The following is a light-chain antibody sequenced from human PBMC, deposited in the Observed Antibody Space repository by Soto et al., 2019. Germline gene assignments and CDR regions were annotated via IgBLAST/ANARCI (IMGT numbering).Light chain of an antibody. V-gene: IGLV2-14*01. J-gene: IGLJ1*01. CDR1: SSDVGGYNS. Sequence: QSVLTQPASVSGSPGQSITISCTGTSSDVGGYNSVSWYQQHPGKAPKLILYDATDRPSGVSYRFSGSKSGNTASLTISGLQAADEADYFCSSFTSSMTNVFGSGTKVTVL. CDR3: SSFTSSMTNV. CDR2: DAT.